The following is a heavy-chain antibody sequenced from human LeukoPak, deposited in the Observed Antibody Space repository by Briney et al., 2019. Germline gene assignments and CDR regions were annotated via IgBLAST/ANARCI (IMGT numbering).Heavy chain of an antibody. CDR3: ARVSYDILTGPRRYYYMDV. Sequence: ASVKVSCKASGYTFTSYAMNWVRQAPGQGLEWMGWINTNTGNPTYAQGFTGRFVFSLDTSVSTAYLQISSLKAEDTAVYYCARVSYDILTGPRRYYYMDVWGKGTTVTVSS. D-gene: IGHD3-9*01. V-gene: IGHV7-4-1*02. CDR2: INTNTGNP. CDR1: GYTFTSYA. J-gene: IGHJ6*03.